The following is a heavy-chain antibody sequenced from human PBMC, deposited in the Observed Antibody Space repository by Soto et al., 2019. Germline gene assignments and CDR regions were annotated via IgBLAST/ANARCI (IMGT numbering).Heavy chain of an antibody. D-gene: IGHD6-13*01. V-gene: IGHV4-34*01. Sequence: SLNRDGYGGSSRGYIRSWIRQTPEKGLQWIGQINHSGSANYNPSLKSQVTISVHTSNSQFSLELSSVTAAYTAVYYCARVFSDSSSFFDPWGQGTLVTVSS. CDR2: INHSGSA. CDR3: ARVFSDSSSFFDP. J-gene: IGHJ5*02. CDR1: GGSSRGYI.